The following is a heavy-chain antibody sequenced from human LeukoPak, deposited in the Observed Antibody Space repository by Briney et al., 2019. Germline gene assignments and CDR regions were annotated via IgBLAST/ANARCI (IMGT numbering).Heavy chain of an antibody. CDR2: IGGSASGT. J-gene: IGHJ4*02. CDR3: AKGGDGSYYSRADC. CDR1: GFTFSSYT. Sequence: GGSLRLSCAASGFTFSSYTMTWARQAPGKWLEWVSTIGGSASGTFYADSVKGRFTISRDNSKNTLYLQMNSLRAEDTAVYYCAKGGDGSYYSRADCWGQGTLVTVSS. D-gene: IGHD2-15*01. V-gene: IGHV3-23*01.